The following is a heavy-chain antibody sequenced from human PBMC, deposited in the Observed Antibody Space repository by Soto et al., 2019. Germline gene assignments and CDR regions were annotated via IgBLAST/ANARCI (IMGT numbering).Heavy chain of an antibody. CDR3: AKDQQLLVLIIFAY. D-gene: IGHD6-19*01. CDR1: GFTFSSYA. J-gene: IGHJ4*02. CDR2: ISVSGGST. V-gene: IGHV3-23*01. Sequence: GGSLRLSCAASGFTFSSYAMSWVRQAPGKGLEWVAAISVSGGSTYYADSVKGRFTISRDNSKNTLYLQMNSLRAEDTAVYYCAKDQQLLVLIIFAYWGQGTRVTV.